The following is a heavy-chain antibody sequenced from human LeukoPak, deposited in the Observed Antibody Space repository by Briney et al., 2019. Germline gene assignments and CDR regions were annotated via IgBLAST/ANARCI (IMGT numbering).Heavy chain of an antibody. CDR1: GGTFISYA. CDR3: ARADGRKDAFDI. V-gene: IGHV1-46*01. J-gene: IGHJ3*02. CDR2: INPSGGST. Sequence: ASVKVSCKASGGTFISYAISWVRQAPGQGLEWMGVINPSGGSTTYAQKFQGRVVMTRDTSTSTVYMELSGLRSEDTALYYCARADGRKDAFDIWGPGTLVTVSS.